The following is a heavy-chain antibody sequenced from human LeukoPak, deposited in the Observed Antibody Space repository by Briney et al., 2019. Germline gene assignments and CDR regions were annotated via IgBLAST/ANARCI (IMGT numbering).Heavy chain of an antibody. Sequence: SGGYLRLSCAASGFTFSSYAMTWVRQAPGKWLGWVSGISGSGGGTYYADSVKGRFTISRDNSKNKLYLQMNRLRAEDTAVYYCAKGIGAASDYWGQGTLVTVSS. CDR3: AKGIGAASDY. J-gene: IGHJ4*02. CDR1: GFTFSSYA. V-gene: IGHV3-23*01. CDR2: ISGSGGGT. D-gene: IGHD6-13*01.